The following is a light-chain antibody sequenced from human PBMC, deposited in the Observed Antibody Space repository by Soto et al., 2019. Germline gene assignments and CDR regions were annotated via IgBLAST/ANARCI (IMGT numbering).Light chain of an antibody. Sequence: VFTQSPATPALSPGEKAPPSFRASQSIHTSLAWYQQKPGQPPRLVVYDSTLRANGVPDRFGGSRSGTEFTLTINNLEPEDFGVYYCQQRNVWPPITFGQGTRLEIK. J-gene: IGKJ5*01. CDR3: QQRNVWPPIT. CDR2: DST. V-gene: IGKV3-11*01. CDR1: QSIHTS.